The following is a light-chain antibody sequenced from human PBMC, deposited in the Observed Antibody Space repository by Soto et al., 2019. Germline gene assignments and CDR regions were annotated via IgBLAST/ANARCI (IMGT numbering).Light chain of an antibody. CDR2: DAS. V-gene: IGKV3-11*01. CDR1: QSVSSY. J-gene: IGKJ5*01. Sequence: EIVLTQSPATLSLSPGERATLSCRASQSVSSYLAWYQQKAGQAPRLLIYDASNMANGIPGRFSGSGSGTDFTLTISSLEPEYFAVYFCQHRSNWPLTLGQWTRLEI. CDR3: QHRSNWPLT.